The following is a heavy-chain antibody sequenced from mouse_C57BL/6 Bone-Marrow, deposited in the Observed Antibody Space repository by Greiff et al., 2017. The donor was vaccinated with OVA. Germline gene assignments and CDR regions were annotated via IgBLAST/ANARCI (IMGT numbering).Heavy chain of an antibody. J-gene: IGHJ1*03. CDR3: ARDASYSNSYWYFDV. CDR1: GFTFSDFY. V-gene: IGHV7-1*01. CDR2: SRNKANDYTT. D-gene: IGHD2-5*01. Sequence: EVQWVESGGGLVQSGRSLRLSCATSGFTFSDFYMEWVRQAPGKGLEWIAASRNKANDYTTEYSASVKGRFIVSRDTSQSILYLQMNALRAEDTAIYYCARDASYSNSYWYFDVWGTGTTVTVSS.